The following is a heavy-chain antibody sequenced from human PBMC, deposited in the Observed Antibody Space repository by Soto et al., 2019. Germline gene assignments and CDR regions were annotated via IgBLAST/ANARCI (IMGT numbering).Heavy chain of an antibody. J-gene: IGHJ4*02. CDR3: AREWDKSVPAALFDY. CDR1: GYTFTTFH. V-gene: IGHV1-46*01. D-gene: IGHD2-2*01. Sequence: QVQLVQSGAEVKKPGASVKVSCKVSGYTFTTFHIHWVRQAPGQGLEWMGSINPSGGSTSYAQNFQGRVTMTRDTSTSTVHMEVSSLRSEDTAVYYCAREWDKSVPAALFDYWGQGTLVTVSS. CDR2: INPSGGST.